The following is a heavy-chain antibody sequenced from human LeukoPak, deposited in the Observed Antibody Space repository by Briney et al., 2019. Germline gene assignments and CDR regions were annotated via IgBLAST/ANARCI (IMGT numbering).Heavy chain of an antibody. CDR2: INPNSGGT. V-gene: IGHV1-2*02. CDR3: ARDSGERGSGSYLIAY. J-gene: IGHJ4*02. CDR1: GGSFTNCP. Sequence: ASVKVSCKASGGSFTNCPFHWVRQAPGQGLEWMGWINPNSGGTNYAQKFQGRVTMTRDTSISTAYMELSRLRSDDTAVYYCARDSGERGSGSYLIAYWGQGTLVTDSS. D-gene: IGHD3-10*01.